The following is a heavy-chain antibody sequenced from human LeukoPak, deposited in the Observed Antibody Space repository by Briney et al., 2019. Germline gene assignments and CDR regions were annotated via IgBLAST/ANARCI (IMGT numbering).Heavy chain of an antibody. J-gene: IGHJ3*02. V-gene: IGHV3-13*04. CDR3: ARAYRGYYGSGSYYNDAFDI. Sequence: PGGSLRLSCAASGFTASSNYMSWVRQATGKGLEWVSAIGTAGDTYYPGSVKGRFTISRENAKNSLYLQMNSLRAGDTAVYYCARAYRGYYGSGSYYNDAFDIWGQGTMVTVSS. D-gene: IGHD3-10*01. CDR1: GFTASSNY. CDR2: IGTAGDT.